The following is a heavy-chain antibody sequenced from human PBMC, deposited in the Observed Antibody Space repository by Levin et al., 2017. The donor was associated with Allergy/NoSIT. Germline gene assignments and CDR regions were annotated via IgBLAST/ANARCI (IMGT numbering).Heavy chain of an antibody. CDR3: ARMVRGVIAAFDI. Sequence: SGPTLVKPTQTLTLTCTVSGFSVSTSGMSVGWIRQPPGKALEWLALVDWDDDQYYNTSLKTRLTISKDTSKNQVVLTMTNMDPVDTATYYCARMVRGVIAAFDIWGQGTVLVVSS. J-gene: IGHJ3*02. CDR2: VDWDDDQ. D-gene: IGHD3-10*01. V-gene: IGHV2-70*01. CDR1: GFSVSTSGMS.